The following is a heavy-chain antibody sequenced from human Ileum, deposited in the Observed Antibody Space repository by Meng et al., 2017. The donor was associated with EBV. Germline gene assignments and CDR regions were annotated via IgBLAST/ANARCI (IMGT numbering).Heavy chain of an antibody. CDR3: ARTGVGLAFDY. J-gene: IGHJ4*02. Sequence: QVQLRQAGPGLVMSSGTLSPTCGVACDFMTNNNWWTWVRQPPRKGLEWIGEIYHSGSTNYNPSLQSRATISVDMSKKQFSLKLRSVTAADTAVYYCARTGVGLAFDYWGLGTLVTVSS. D-gene: IGHD2-8*01. V-gene: IGHV4-4*02. CDR2: IYHSGST. CDR1: CDFMTNNNW.